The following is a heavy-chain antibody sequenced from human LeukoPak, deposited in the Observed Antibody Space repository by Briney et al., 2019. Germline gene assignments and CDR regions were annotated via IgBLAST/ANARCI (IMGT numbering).Heavy chain of an antibody. CDR3: ARRSGITMVRGVIDY. D-gene: IGHD3-10*01. CDR1: GFTFSSYW. V-gene: IGHV3-7*01. J-gene: IGHJ4*02. Sequence: GGSLRLXCAASGFTFSSYWMSWVRQAPGKGLEWVANIKQDGSEKYYVDSVKGRFTISRDNAKNSLYLQMNSLRAEDTAVYYCARRSGITMVRGVIDYWGQGTLVTVSS. CDR2: IKQDGSEK.